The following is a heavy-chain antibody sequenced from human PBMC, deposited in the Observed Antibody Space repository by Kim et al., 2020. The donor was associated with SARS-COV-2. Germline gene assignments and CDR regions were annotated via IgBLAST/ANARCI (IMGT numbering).Heavy chain of an antibody. D-gene: IGHD5-18*01. J-gene: IGHJ4*02. V-gene: IGHV4-39*01. Sequence: SETLSLTCAVSGVSISSDSYYWGWVRPPPGMGLEWFGDICCRGTTYSTPSLQSRVPVSVDMSKNHFSLSLSSVTAADTAVYYCARLTSYGQNYYFDYWGQGTLVTVSS. CDR2: ICCRGTT. CDR1: GVSISSDSYY. CDR3: ARLTSYGQNYYFDY.